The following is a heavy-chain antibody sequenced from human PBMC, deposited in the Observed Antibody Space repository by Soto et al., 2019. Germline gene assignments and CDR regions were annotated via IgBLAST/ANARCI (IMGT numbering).Heavy chain of an antibody. CDR2: INDSGNI. V-gene: IGHV4-34*01. CDR1: GGSLSGYQ. Sequence: QVQLQQWGAGLLKPSETLSLTCAVYGGSLSGYQWTWIPQTPGKGLEWIGEINDSGNINYNPSLKSRVTILLDTPRKQISLKLSSVTAADSAVYYCARGLILWFGELSRRGGYYYYMDVWGKGTTVTVSS. J-gene: IGHJ6*03. D-gene: IGHD3-10*01. CDR3: ARGLILWFGELSRRGGYYYYMDV.